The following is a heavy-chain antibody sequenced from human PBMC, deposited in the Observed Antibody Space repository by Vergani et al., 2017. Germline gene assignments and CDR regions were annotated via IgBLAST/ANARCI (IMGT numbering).Heavy chain of an antibody. CDR2: ISSSSRTI. CDR3: ARDRPSSTSLWSGPSSYYYMDV. Sequence: EVQLVESGGGLVQPGGSLRLSCAASGFTFSSYSMNWVRQAPGKGLEWVSYISSSSRTIYYADSVKGRFTISRDNAKNSLYLQMNSLRAEDTAVYYCARDRPSSTSLWSGPSSYYYMDVWGKGTTVTVSS. D-gene: IGHD3-3*01. V-gene: IGHV3-48*01. J-gene: IGHJ6*03. CDR1: GFTFSSYS.